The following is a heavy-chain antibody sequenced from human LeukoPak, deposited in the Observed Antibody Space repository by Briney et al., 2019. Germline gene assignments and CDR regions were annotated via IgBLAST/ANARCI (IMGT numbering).Heavy chain of an antibody. Sequence: GGSLRLSCAASGFTFSRHVMHWIRHAPGKGLEWLAVVSYDGETKFYEDSVKGRFNISRDNSKNTVYLQMTSLRPEDTGVYYCARDGFCGEDCAYFDHWGQGTLVTVSP. CDR2: VSYDGETK. J-gene: IGHJ4*02. V-gene: IGHV3-30*03. CDR1: GFTFSRHV. D-gene: IGHD2-21*02. CDR3: ARDGFCGEDCAYFDH.